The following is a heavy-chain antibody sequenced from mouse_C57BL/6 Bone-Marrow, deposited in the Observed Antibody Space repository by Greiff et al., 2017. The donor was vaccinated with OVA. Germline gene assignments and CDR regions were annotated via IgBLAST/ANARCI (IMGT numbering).Heavy chain of an antibody. V-gene: IGHV5-4*03. CDR1: GFTFSSYA. CDR2: ISDGGSYT. CDR3: AHYDYEAY. D-gene: IGHD2-4*01. Sequence: EVNLVESGGGLVKPGGSLKLSCAASGFTFSSYAMSWVRQTPEKRLEWVATISDGGSYTYYPDNVKGRFTISRDNAKNNLYLQMSHLKSEDTAMYYCAHYDYEAYWGQGTLVTVSA. J-gene: IGHJ3*01.